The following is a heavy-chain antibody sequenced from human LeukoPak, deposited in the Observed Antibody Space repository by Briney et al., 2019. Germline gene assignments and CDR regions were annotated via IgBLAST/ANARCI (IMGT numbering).Heavy chain of an antibody. CDR1: GGSFSNHF. V-gene: IGHV4-4*07. CDR2: IYPSGNT. J-gene: IGHJ6*03. CDR3: AREDSGSYYNFYYFYMDV. Sequence: SETLSLTCSVSGGSFSNHFWSWVRQPAGKGLEWIGRIYPSGNTNYNPSLKSRVTLSVDTSKTQLYLSLSSVTAADTAVYYCAREDSGSYYNFYYFYMDVWGKGTTVTISS. D-gene: IGHD3-10*01.